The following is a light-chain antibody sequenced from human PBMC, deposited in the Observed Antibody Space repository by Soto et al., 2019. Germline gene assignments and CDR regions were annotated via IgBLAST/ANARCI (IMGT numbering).Light chain of an antibody. CDR2: DAS. J-gene: IGKJ5*01. CDR3: QQHNDWPT. Sequence: EIVLTQSPATLSLSPGERATLSCRASQSVSSYLAWYQQKPGQAPRLLIYDASNRATGLPARFSGSGSGTEFILTISSVESEDFAIYYCQQHNDWPTFGQGTRLEI. V-gene: IGKV3-11*01. CDR1: QSVSSY.